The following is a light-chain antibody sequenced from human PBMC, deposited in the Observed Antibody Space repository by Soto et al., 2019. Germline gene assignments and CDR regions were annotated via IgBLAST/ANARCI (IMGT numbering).Light chain of an antibody. V-gene: IGKV1-27*01. Sequence: DIQMTQSPSSLSASVGDRVTITCRASQGISNYLAWYQQKPGKVPKVLIYVASTLQSGVPSRFSGSGSGTDFTLTISSLQPADVATYYFQKYNSAPFTFGHGTTVDIK. CDR3: QKYNSAPFT. CDR1: QGISNY. J-gene: IGKJ3*01. CDR2: VAS.